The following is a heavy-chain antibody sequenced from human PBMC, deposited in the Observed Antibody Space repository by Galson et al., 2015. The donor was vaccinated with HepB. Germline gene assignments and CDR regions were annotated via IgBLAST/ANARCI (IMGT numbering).Heavy chain of an antibody. CDR1: GFTFSNYW. V-gene: IGHV3-7*01. CDR2: INQDGSEE. Sequence: SLRLSCAASGFTFSNYWMNWVRQAPGKGLEWVTNINQDGSEEYYVDSVKGRLTISRDNAKNSLYLQMNSLRVEDTAVYYCAREGGYSRSSLNWIDSWGQGILVTVSS. D-gene: IGHD6-6*01. J-gene: IGHJ5*01. CDR3: AREGGYSRSSLNWIDS.